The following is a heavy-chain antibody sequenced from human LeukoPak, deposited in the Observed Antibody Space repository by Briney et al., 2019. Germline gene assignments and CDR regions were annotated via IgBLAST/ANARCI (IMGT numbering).Heavy chain of an antibody. V-gene: IGHV3-30*02. D-gene: IGHD6-13*01. CDR1: GFTSSGYD. CDR3: AKDIAAAGGPCAY. J-gene: IGHJ4*02. CDR2: IRSDGSDK. Sequence: GGSLRLSCAASGFTSSGYDMHWVRQAPGKGLEWVALIRSDGSDKYYADSVKGRFTISRDNSKNTVFLQMNSLRAEDTAVYYCAKDIAAAGGPCAYWGRGTLVTVSS.